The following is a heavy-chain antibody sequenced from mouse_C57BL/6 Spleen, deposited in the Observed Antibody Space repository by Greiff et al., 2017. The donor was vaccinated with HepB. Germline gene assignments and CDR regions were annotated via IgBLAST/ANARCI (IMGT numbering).Heavy chain of an antibody. J-gene: IGHJ1*03. CDR1: GLTFSDFY. CDR2: SRNKANDYTT. V-gene: IGHV7-1*01. CDR3: ARDAWYFDV. Sequence: EVKLVESGGGLVQSGRSLRLSCATSGLTFSDFYMEWVRQAPGKGLEWIAASRNKANDYTTEYSASVKGRFIVSRDTSQSILYLQMNALRAEDTAIYYCARDAWYFDVWGTGTTVTVSS.